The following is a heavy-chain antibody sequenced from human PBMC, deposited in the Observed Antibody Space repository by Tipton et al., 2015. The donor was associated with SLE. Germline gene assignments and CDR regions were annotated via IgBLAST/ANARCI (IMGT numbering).Heavy chain of an antibody. V-gene: IGHV4-59*11. CDR1: GGSISRHY. D-gene: IGHD5-12*01. Sequence: LVQPSETLSLTCTVSGGSISRHYWSWIRQPPGKGLEWIGYIYYTGSTNYNPSLKSRVTISVDTSQNRFSLQLTSVTAADTAVYYCARDTWAGGFSGYGENHWGQGTLVTVSS. CDR2: IYYTGST. J-gene: IGHJ5*02. CDR3: ARDTWAGGFSGYGENH.